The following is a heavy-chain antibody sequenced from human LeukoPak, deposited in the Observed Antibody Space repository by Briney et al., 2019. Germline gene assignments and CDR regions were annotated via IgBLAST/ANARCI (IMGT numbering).Heavy chain of an antibody. CDR1: GGSLSSGSYY. V-gene: IGHV4-61*02. D-gene: IGHD6-19*01. Sequence: PSETLSLTCTVSGGSLSSGSYYWSWIRQPAGKGLEWIGRIYTRGSTNYNPSLKSRVTISVDTSKNQLSLKLSSVTAVDTAVYYCARVNTAVAGIDYWGQGTLVTVSS. J-gene: IGHJ4*02. CDR3: ARVNTAVAGIDY. CDR2: IYTRGST.